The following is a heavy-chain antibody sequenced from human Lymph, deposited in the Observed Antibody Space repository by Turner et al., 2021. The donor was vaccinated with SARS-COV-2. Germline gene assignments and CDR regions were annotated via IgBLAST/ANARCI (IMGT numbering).Heavy chain of an antibody. Sequence: EVQLLESGGGLVQPGGSLRLSCAASGFTFSSYAMSWVRQAAGEGVEWVSAISGSGGSTYYADSVKGRFTISRDNSKNTLYLKMNSLRAEDTAVYYCAKEGDTAMVNFDYWGQGTLVTVSS. D-gene: IGHD5-18*01. J-gene: IGHJ4*02. CDR1: GFTFSSYA. CDR3: AKEGDTAMVNFDY. CDR2: ISGSGGST. V-gene: IGHV3-23*01.